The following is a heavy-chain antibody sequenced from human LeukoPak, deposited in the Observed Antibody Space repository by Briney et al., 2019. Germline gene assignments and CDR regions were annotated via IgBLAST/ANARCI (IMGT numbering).Heavy chain of an antibody. CDR3: AKNGDRGAYCSGGSCYPYFYYYMDV. D-gene: IGHD2-15*01. CDR2: ISSSGSTI. J-gene: IGHJ6*03. CDR1: GFTFSSYE. V-gene: IGHV3-48*03. Sequence: GGSLRLSCAASGFTFSSYEMNWVRQAPGKGLEWVSYISSSGSTIYYADSVKGRFTISRDNAKNSLYLQMNSLRAEDTAIYYCAKNGDRGAYCSGGSCYPYFYYYMDVWGKGTTVTISS.